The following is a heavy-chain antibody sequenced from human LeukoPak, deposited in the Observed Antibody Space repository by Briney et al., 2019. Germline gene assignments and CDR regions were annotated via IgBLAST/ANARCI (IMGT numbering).Heavy chain of an antibody. D-gene: IGHD3-10*01. CDR3: AKAGYGSGSYLRYYYYGMDV. CDR2: IYWDDDK. J-gene: IGHJ6*02. CDR1: GLSLNTAGVG. Sequence: SGPTLVKPTQTLTLTCTLSGLSLNTAGVGVGWIRQPPGKALEWLALIYWDDDKRYNPSLKTRLTITKDTSKNQVVLTVTNTDPVDTATYYCAKAGYGSGSYLRYYYYGMDVWGQGTTVTVSS. V-gene: IGHV2-5*02.